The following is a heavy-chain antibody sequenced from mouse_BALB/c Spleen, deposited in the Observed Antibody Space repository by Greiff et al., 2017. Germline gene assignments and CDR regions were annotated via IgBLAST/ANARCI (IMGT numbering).Heavy chain of an antibody. J-gene: IGHJ2*01. Sequence: EVQLQQTGPELVKPGASVKISCKASGYSFTDYIMLWVKQSHGKSLEWIGNINPYYGSTSYNLKFKGKATLTVDKSSSTAYMQLNSLTSEDSAVYYCARMGDRYDRIDYWGQGTTLTVSS. CDR1: GYSFTDYI. D-gene: IGHD2-14*01. V-gene: IGHV1-39*01. CDR3: ARMGDRYDRIDY. CDR2: INPYYGST.